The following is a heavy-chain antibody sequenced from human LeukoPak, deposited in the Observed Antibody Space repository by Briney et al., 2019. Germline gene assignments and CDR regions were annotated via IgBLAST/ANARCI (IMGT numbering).Heavy chain of an antibody. CDR3: ARVTDYSTFDY. CDR2: IYYSGST. Sequence: KPSETLSLTCTVSGGSISSSSYYWGWIRQPPGKGLEWIGSIYYSGSTYYNPSLKSRVTISVDTSKNQFSLKLSSVTAADTAVYYCARVTDYSTFDYWGQGTLVTVSS. V-gene: IGHV4-39*01. J-gene: IGHJ4*02. D-gene: IGHD4-11*01. CDR1: GGSISSSSYY.